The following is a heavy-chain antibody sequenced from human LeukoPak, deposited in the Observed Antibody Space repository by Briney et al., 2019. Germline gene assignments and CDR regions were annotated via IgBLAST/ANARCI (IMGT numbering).Heavy chain of an antibody. V-gene: IGHV4-59*01. Sequence: GSLRLSCTASGFTLSSYEMSWIRQAPGKGLEWIGYIYYSGSTNYNPSLKSRVTISVDTSKNQFPLKLSSVTAADTAVYYCARDRYYDSGSYYNWGQGTLVTVSS. CDR1: GFTLSSYE. J-gene: IGHJ4*02. CDR2: IYYSGST. D-gene: IGHD3-10*01. CDR3: ARDRYYDSGSYYN.